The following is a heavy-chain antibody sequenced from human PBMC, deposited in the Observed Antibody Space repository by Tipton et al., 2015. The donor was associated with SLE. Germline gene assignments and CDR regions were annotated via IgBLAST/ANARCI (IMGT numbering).Heavy chain of an antibody. D-gene: IGHD4-17*01. CDR2: IYYTETT. J-gene: IGHJ3*02. Sequence: LRLSCTVSGDSISGGGYYWSWIRQQPGKGLEWIGYIYYTETTSYNPSLKSLVTMSLDMFKNDFSLTLTSVTAADTAVYYCARPAVYGDSRGGFDIWGQGTMVTVSS. V-gene: IGHV4-31*01. CDR1: GDSISGGGYY. CDR3: ARPAVYGDSRGGFDI.